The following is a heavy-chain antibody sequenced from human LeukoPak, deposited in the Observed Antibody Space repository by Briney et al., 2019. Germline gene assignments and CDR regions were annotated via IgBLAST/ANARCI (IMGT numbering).Heavy chain of an antibody. D-gene: IGHD6-13*01. CDR2: ISASAGTT. Sequence: GGSLTLSCAASGFTFSTYAMSWVRQAPGKGLEWVSGISASAGTTYYADSVKGRFTISRDNSKNTLYLQMNSLRGEDTAVYYCAKDKAPGSWHTPRDYWGEGTLVTVSS. J-gene: IGHJ4*02. V-gene: IGHV3-23*01. CDR3: AKDKAPGSWHTPRDY. CDR1: GFTFSTYA.